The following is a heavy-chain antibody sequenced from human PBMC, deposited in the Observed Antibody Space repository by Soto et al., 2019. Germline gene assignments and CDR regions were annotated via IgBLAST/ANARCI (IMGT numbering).Heavy chain of an antibody. CDR1: GGSFSCYY. Sequence: SETLSLTCAVYGGSFSCYYWSWIRQPPGKGLEWIGEINHSGSTNYNPSLKSRVTISVDTSKNQFSLKLSSVTAADTAVYYCARNRRVATYYYDSSGYSPFDYWGQGTLVTVSS. CDR2: INHSGST. V-gene: IGHV4-34*01. J-gene: IGHJ4*02. CDR3: ARNRRVATYYYDSSGYSPFDY. D-gene: IGHD3-22*01.